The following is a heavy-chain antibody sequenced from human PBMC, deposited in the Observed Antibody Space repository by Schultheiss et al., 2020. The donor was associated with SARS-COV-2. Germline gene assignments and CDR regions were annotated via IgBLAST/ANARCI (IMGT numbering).Heavy chain of an antibody. J-gene: IGHJ1*01. D-gene: IGHD2-8*01. CDR3: ARVGRDCSHGICYNAEYFQH. CDR1: GFTFSSYA. V-gene: IGHV3-64*02. CDR2: ISSNGGST. Sequence: GSLRLSCAASGFTFSSYAMHWVRQAPGKGLEYVSAISSNGGSTYYADSVKGRFTISRDNAKSSLFLQMNSLRAEDTAVYYCARVGRDCSHGICYNAEYFQHWGQGTLVTVSS.